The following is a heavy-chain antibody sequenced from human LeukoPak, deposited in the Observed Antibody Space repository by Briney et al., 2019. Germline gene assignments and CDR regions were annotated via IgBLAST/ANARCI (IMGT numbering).Heavy chain of an antibody. V-gene: IGHV3-33*03. D-gene: IGHD4-11*01. CDR3: AKDAQRGFDYSNSLDN. CDR1: GFTFSHYG. Sequence: GGSLRLSCATSGFTFSHYGMHWVRRAPGKGLEWVAVIWSDGSNRYYGDPVKGRFTISRDKFQRTVYLQMNSLRAEDAAVYYCAKDAQRGFDYSNSLDNRGQGTLVTVSS. J-gene: IGHJ4*02. CDR2: IWSDGSNR.